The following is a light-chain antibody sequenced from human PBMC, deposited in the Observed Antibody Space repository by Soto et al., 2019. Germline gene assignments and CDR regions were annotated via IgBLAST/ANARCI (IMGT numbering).Light chain of an antibody. CDR2: DVT. Sequence: QSALTQPASVSGSPGQSITISCTGTSSDVGAYDYVSWYQQHPGKAPKLVIYDVTNRPSGVSNRFSGSKSGNTASLTISGLQAEDEADYYCHSYTSSSTLYVFGTGTKLTVL. CDR3: HSYTSSSTLYV. CDR1: SSDVGAYDY. J-gene: IGLJ1*01. V-gene: IGLV2-14*01.